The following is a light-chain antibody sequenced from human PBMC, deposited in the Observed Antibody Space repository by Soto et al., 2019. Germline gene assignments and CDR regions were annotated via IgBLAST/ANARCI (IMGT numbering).Light chain of an antibody. J-gene: IGKJ5*01. CDR1: QNVDDS. V-gene: IGKV1-5*01. Sequence: DVQMTQSPSTVSASLGDRVTITCRASQNVDDSLAWYQQRPGKAPKLLIYDASILQSGVPSRFSGSGFGTEFTVTIHGLQPDDFAGDFCQHFHTKPITFGQGTRLDIK. CDR3: QHFHTKPIT. CDR2: DAS.